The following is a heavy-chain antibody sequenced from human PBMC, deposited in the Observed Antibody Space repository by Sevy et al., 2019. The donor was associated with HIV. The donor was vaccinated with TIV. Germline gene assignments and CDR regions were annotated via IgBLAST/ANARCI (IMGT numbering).Heavy chain of an antibody. V-gene: IGHV3-21*01. J-gene: IGHJ6*02. CDR1: GFIFSRYT. CDR3: AREGGITLVHGAIHYYGLDV. Sequence: GGSLRLSCAASGFIFSRYTINWVRQAPGKGLEWVSSITSTSSDTYYTDSVKGRFTISRDNAKNSLYLQMNSLRADDAAVYYCAREGGITLVHGAIHYYGLDVWGQGTTVTVSS. CDR2: ITSTSSDT. D-gene: IGHD3-10*01.